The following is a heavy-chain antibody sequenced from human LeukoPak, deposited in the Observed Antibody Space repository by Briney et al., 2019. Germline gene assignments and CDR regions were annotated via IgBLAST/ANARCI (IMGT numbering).Heavy chain of an antibody. J-gene: IGHJ6*02. Sequence: AGSLRLSCAASGFTFSTYGMTWVRQAPGKGLEWVSGIGGSGGGTYHAVSVKGRFTISRDNSNNTLYLQMNSLRADDTAVYYCAKGTAALRYYAMDVWGQGTTVTVSS. V-gene: IGHV3-23*01. D-gene: IGHD6-6*01. CDR3: AKGTAALRYYAMDV. CDR1: GFTFSTYG. CDR2: IGGSGGGT.